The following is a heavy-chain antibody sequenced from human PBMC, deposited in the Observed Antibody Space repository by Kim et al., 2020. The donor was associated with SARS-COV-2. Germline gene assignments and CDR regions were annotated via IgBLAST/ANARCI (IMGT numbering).Heavy chain of an antibody. CDR1: GFTVSSYA. CDR2: IYSDGST. V-gene: IGHV3-66*02. CDR3: WANKRANLYSGMVV. D-gene: IGHD1-1*01. Sequence: GGSLRLSCAASGFTVSSYAMSWVRQAPGKGLDWVSVIYSDGSTKYSAAVEDGLSTISGNYNNNTQLLKKNSRAADAAAFYCWANKRANLYSGMVVWGHGT. J-gene: IGHJ6*02.